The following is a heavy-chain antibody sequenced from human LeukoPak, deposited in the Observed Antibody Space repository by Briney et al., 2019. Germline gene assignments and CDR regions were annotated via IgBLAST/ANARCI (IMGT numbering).Heavy chain of an antibody. CDR2: MSYDVSNK. V-gene: IGHV3-30-3*01. Sequence: GGSLRLSCAASGFTFSSYAMHWVRQAPGKGLEWVAVMSYDVSNKYYADSVKGRFTISRDNSKNSLYLQMNSLRAEDTAVYYCARDPPLGYCSGGSCDEYFQHWGQGTLVTVSS. CDR1: GFTFSSYA. J-gene: IGHJ1*01. D-gene: IGHD2-15*01. CDR3: ARDPPLGYCSGGSCDEYFQH.